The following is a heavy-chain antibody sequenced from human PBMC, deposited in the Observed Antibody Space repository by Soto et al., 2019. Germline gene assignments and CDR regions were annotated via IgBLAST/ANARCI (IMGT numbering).Heavy chain of an antibody. J-gene: IGHJ4*02. Sequence: EVQLLESGGGLVQPGGSLRLSCAASGFTFSSYAMSWVRQAPGKGLECVSAISGSRGSTYYADSVEGRLIISSDNSTDTLYLKMNKLRAEDTAVYYCAKSMIVVAIDYWGQGTVVTVSS. V-gene: IGHV3-23*01. CDR3: AKSMIVVAIDY. CDR1: GFTFSSYA. D-gene: IGHD3-22*01. CDR2: ISGSRGST.